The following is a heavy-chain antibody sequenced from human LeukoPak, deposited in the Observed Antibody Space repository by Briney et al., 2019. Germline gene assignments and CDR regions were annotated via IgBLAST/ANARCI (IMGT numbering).Heavy chain of an antibody. J-gene: IGHJ4*02. CDR1: GDSVSSNRAT. D-gene: IGHD2-21*01. CDR2: TYYRSKWYN. CDR3: ARHEFCGDECYYFDY. Sequence: SQTLSLTCAISGDSVSSNRATWSWIRQSPSRGLECLGRTYYRSKWYNDYAVSVKSRITINPDTSKNQFSLKLSSVTAADTAVYYCARHEFCGDECYYFDYWGQGTLVTVSS. V-gene: IGHV6-1*01.